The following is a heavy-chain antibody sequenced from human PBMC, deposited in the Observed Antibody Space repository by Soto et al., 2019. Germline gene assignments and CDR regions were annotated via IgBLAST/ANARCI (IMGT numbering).Heavy chain of an antibody. Sequence: PSETLSLTCPVSGGSISSGGYYWSWIRQHPGKGLEWIGYIYYSGSTYYNPSLKSRVTISVDTSKNQFSLKLSSVTAADTAVYYCARVPFGYSQQNGGYFDYWGQGTLVTVSS. CDR2: IYYSGST. CDR3: ARVPFGYSQQNGGYFDY. D-gene: IGHD2-15*01. J-gene: IGHJ4*02. V-gene: IGHV4-31*03. CDR1: GGSISSGGYY.